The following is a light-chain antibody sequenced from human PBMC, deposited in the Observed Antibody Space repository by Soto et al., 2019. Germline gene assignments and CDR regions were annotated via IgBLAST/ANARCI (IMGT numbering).Light chain of an antibody. CDR3: QQYGSSPIT. Sequence: EIVLTQSPGTLSLSPGERATLSCRASQSVSSSFLAWYQQKPGQAPRLLIYGASSRAPGIPDRFSGSGSGTDFTLTISRLETEDFAVYYCQQYGSSPITFGQGTRLEIK. CDR2: GAS. J-gene: IGKJ5*01. V-gene: IGKV3-20*01. CDR1: QSVSSSF.